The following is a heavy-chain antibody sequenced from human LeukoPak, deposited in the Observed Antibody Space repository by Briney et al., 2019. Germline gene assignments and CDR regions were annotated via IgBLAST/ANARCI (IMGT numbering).Heavy chain of an antibody. CDR1: GFTFRNYG. CDR3: AKTGALFWTDY. V-gene: IGHV3-30*02. D-gene: IGHD2-21*01. CDR2: IRFDGSRD. J-gene: IGHJ4*02. Sequence: PGGSLRLSCAASGFTFRNYGMHWVRQAPGKGLEEVAFIRFDGSRDFYANSVKGRFTISRDNSKDILYLQMSALGPEDTAIYYCAKTGALFWTDYWGQGTLVTVSS.